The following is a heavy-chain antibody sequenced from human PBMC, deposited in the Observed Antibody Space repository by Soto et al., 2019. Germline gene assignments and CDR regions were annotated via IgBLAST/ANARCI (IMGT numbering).Heavy chain of an antibody. CDR3: ARSYYDSSLIPYYFDY. D-gene: IGHD3-22*01. CDR1: GYTFTSYY. J-gene: IGHJ4*02. Sequence: APLKVSCKASGYTFTSYYMHWVRQAPEQGLEWMGIINPSGGSTSYAQKFQGRVTMTRDTSTSTVYMELSSLRSEDTAVYYCARSYYDSSLIPYYFDYWGQGTLVTVSS. CDR2: INPSGGST. V-gene: IGHV1-46*01.